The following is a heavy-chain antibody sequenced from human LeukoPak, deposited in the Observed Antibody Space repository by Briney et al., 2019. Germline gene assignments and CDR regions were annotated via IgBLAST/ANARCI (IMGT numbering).Heavy chain of an antibody. CDR1: GFTFSDYY. J-gene: IGHJ4*02. D-gene: IGHD6-6*01. CDR2: ISSSVSTI. CDR3: AREGRCSSSSGGGCFDY. Sequence: GGSLRLSCAASGFTFSDYYMSWIRQAPGKGLEWVSYISSSVSTIYYADSVKGRFTISRDNAKNSLYLQMSSLRAEDTAVYYCAREGRCSSSSGGGCFDYWGQGTLVTVSS. V-gene: IGHV3-11*01.